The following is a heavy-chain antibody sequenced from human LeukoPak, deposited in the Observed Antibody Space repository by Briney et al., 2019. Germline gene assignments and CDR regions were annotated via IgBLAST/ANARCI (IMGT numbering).Heavy chain of an antibody. J-gene: IGHJ5*02. CDR3: ARDHPAVAGGLNWFDP. Sequence: ASVKVSCKAARYTFTGYYMRWVRQAPGQGLEWRGWINPNSGGTNYAQKFQGRVTMTRDTSISTAYMELSRLRSDDTAVYYCARDHPAVAGGLNWFDPWGQGTLVSVSS. CDR2: INPNSGGT. V-gene: IGHV1-2*02. D-gene: IGHD6-19*01. CDR1: RYTFTGYY.